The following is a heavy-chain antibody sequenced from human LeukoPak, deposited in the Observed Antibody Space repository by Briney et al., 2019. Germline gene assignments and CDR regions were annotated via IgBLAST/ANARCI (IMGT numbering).Heavy chain of an antibody. CDR1: GFTFSSYA. CDR3: AKEAGARVGAPHFDY. CDR2: IPYDGRNK. Sequence: GGSLRLSCVASGFTFSSYAMHWVRQAPGKGLEWVAVIPYDGRNKYYADSVKGRFTISRDNTRNTLYLQMNSLRVEDTAVYYCAKEAGARVGAPHFDYWGQGTLVTVSS. J-gene: IGHJ4*02. D-gene: IGHD1-26*01. V-gene: IGHV3-30*04.